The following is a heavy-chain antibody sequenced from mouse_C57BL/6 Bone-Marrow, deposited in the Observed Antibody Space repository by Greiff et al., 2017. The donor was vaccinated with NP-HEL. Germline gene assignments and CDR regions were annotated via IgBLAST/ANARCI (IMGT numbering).Heavy chain of an antibody. J-gene: IGHJ4*01. Sequence: VQLQQSGPELVKPGASVKISCKASGYTFTDYYMNWVKQSHGKSLEWIGDINPNNGGTSYNQKFKGKATLTVDKSSSTAYMELRSLTSEDSAVYYCARKGLLLGWDYWGQGTSVTVSS. V-gene: IGHV1-26*01. CDR1: GYTFTDYY. D-gene: IGHD1-1*01. CDR2: INPNNGGT. CDR3: ARKGLLLGWDY.